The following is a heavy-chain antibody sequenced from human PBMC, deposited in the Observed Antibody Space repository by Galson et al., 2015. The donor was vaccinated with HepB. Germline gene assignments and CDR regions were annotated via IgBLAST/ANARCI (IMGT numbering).Heavy chain of an antibody. J-gene: IGHJ4*02. CDR3: ARGVAGLNFDY. CDR2: ISGNNGHT. V-gene: IGHV1-18*04. CDR1: GNTFNNYN. D-gene: IGHD6-19*01. Sequence: SVKVSCKASGNTFNNYNITWVRQAPGQGLEWMGWISGNNGHTNFTQTYQGRLTMTTHTSTATAYLELRSLRSDDTALYYCARGVAGLNFDYWGQGTLVTVSS.